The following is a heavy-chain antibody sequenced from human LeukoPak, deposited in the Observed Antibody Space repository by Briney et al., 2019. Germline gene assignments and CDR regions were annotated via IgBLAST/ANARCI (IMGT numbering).Heavy chain of an antibody. D-gene: IGHD3-10*01. Sequence: SETLSLTCAVSGYSISSGYYWGWIRQPPGKWLEGIGSLYDRGSSYYNPSLKSRVTISVDTSKNQFSLKLSSVTAADTAVYYCAARGDSYYYGSGSYLKPYYYYYIDVWGKGTTVTVSS. V-gene: IGHV4-38-2*01. CDR2: LYDRGSS. J-gene: IGHJ6*03. CDR1: GYSISSGYY. CDR3: AARGDSYYYGSGSYLKPYYYYYIDV.